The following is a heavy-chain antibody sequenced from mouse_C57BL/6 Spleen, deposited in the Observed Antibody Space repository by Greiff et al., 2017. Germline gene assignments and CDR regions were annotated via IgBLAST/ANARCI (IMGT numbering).Heavy chain of an antibody. D-gene: IGHD3-3*01. Sequence: EVNLVESGGGLVQPGGSLSLSCAASGFTFTDYYMSWVRQPPGKALEWLGFIRNKANGYTTEYSASVTGRFTISRDNSQSILYLQMNALRAEDSATYYCARYEGTKYFDYWGQGTTLTVSS. V-gene: IGHV7-3*01. CDR3: ARYEGTKYFDY. J-gene: IGHJ2*01. CDR2: IRNKANGYTT. CDR1: GFTFTDYY.